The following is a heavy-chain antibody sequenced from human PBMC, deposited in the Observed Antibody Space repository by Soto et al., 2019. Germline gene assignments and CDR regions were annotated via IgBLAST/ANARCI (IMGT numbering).Heavy chain of an antibody. CDR2: INPSGSYT. Sequence: LKISCQGSGYSFTSYWIGWVRQRPGKGLEWMGRINPSGSYTTYSPSFQGHVTISTDKSFSTAYLQWSGLKASDTAMYYCARLGYCTGTSCYTFDSWGQGTLVTVSS. D-gene: IGHD2-2*02. V-gene: IGHV5-10-1*01. CDR1: GYSFTSYW. J-gene: IGHJ4*02. CDR3: ARLGYCTGTSCYTFDS.